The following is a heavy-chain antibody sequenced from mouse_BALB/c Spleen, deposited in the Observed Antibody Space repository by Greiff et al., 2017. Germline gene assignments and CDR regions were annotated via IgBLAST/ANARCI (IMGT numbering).Heavy chain of an antibody. CDR3: AAAWFAY. J-gene: IGHJ3*01. V-gene: IGHV1-54*01. CDR2: INPGSGGT. Sequence: QVQLKESGAELVRPGTSVKVSCKASGYAFTNYLIEWVKQRPGQGLEWIGVINPGSGGTNYNEKFKGKATLTADKSSSTAYMQLSSLTSDDSAVYFGAAAWFAYWGQGTLVTVSA. CDR1: GYAFTNYL.